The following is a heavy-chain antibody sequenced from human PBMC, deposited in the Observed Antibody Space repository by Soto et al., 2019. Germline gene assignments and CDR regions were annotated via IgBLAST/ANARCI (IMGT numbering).Heavy chain of an antibody. D-gene: IGHD3-9*01. CDR2: ISGSGGST. J-gene: IGHJ4*02. CDR3: AMLDASLGLKEPADSALRYFDWLFVY. Sequence: GGSLRLSCAASGFTFSSYAMSWVRQAPGKGLEWVSAISGSGGSTYYADSVKGRFTISRDNSKNTLYLQMNSLRAEDTAVYYCAMLDASLGLKEPADSALRYFDWLFVYWGQGTLVTVSS. CDR1: GFTFSSYA. V-gene: IGHV3-23*01.